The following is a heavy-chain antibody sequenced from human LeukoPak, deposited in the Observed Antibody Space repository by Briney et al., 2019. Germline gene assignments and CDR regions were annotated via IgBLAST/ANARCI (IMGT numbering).Heavy chain of an antibody. D-gene: IGHD4/OR15-4a*01. Sequence: SETLSLTCTVSGGSVSSGSYYWSWIRQPPGKGLEWIGYIYYSGSTNYNPSLKSRVTISVDTSKNQFSLKLSSVTAADTAVYYCARVGAGTFDYWGLGTLVTVSS. V-gene: IGHV4-61*01. J-gene: IGHJ4*02. CDR2: IYYSGST. CDR3: ARVGAGTFDY. CDR1: GGSVSSGSYY.